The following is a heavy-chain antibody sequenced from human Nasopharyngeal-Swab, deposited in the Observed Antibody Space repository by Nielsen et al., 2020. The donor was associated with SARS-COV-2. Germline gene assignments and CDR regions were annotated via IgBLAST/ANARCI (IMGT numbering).Heavy chain of an antibody. D-gene: IGHD6-6*01. Sequence: GGSLRLSCAASGFTFSDYYMSWIRQAPGKGLEWVSHISSSSSYTNYADSVKGRFTISRDNAKNSLYLQMNSLRAEDTAVYYCARVVAAHRSAFDIWGQGTMVTVSS. CDR2: ISSSSSYT. V-gene: IGHV3-11*05. J-gene: IGHJ3*02. CDR1: GFTFSDYY. CDR3: ARVVAAHRSAFDI.